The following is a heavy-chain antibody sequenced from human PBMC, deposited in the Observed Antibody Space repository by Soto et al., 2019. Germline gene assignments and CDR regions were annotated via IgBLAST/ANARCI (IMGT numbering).Heavy chain of an antibody. D-gene: IGHD3-22*01. CDR3: ANLASWEYYYDSSDYYYPYFDY. CDR1: GFTFSSYG. J-gene: IGHJ4*02. Sequence: PGGSLRLSCAASGFTFSSYGMHWVRQAPGKGLEWVAVISYDGSNKYYADSVKGRFTISRDNSKNTLYLQMNSLRAEDTAVYYCANLASWEYYYDSSDYYYPYFDYWGQGTLVTVSS. V-gene: IGHV3-30*18. CDR2: ISYDGSNK.